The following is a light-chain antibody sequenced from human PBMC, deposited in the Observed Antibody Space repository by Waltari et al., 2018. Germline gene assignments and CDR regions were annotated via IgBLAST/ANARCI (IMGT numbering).Light chain of an antibody. CDR3: SSYAGADTVV. Sequence: QSALTQPPSASGSPGQSVTISCTGTSSDVGGYNYVSWYQQYPDKAPKLMIYEVNKRPSGVPDRFSGSKSGNTASLTGSGLQAEDEADYYCSSYAGADTVVFGGGTKLTVL. CDR1: SSDVGGYNY. CDR2: EVN. V-gene: IGLV2-8*01. J-gene: IGLJ2*01.